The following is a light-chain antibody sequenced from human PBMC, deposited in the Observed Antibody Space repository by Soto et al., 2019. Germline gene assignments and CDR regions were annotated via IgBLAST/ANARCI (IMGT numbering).Light chain of an antibody. V-gene: IGKV3-20*01. Sequence: EIVMTQSPGTLSLSPGERATISCRASQVIGSRYLAWYHQKSGQAPRLLIYGASSRATGIPDRFSGSGSGTDFTLTISCLQSEDFATYYCQQYYSYPWLTFGGGTKVEIK. CDR2: GAS. CDR1: QVIGSRY. CDR3: QQYYSYPWLT. J-gene: IGKJ4*01.